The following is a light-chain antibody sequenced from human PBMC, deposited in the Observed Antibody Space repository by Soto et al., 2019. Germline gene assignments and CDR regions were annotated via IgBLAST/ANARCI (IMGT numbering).Light chain of an antibody. Sequence: QSVLTQPASVSGSPGQSITISCTGTSSDVGGYDYVSWYQLHPGKAPKLMVFEVNNRPSGVSYRFSGSKSGNTASLTISGLQAEAEADYFCSSYSISTAYLFGTGTKVTVL. V-gene: IGLV2-14*01. CDR2: EVN. CDR1: SSDVGGYDY. CDR3: SSYSISTAYL. J-gene: IGLJ1*01.